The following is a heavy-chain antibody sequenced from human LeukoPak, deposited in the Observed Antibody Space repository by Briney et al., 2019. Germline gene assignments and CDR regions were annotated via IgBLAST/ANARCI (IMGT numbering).Heavy chain of an antibody. J-gene: IGHJ4*02. CDR3: AKGAVEYYDILTGYHPLDY. CDR2: IGRYGVTT. D-gene: IGHD3-9*01. V-gene: IGHV3-48*03. Sequence: GGSLRLSCAASGFTLSTYEMNWVRQATGKGLEWVAYIGRYGVTTYYADSVKGRFTISGDNAKNSLYLQMNSLRAEDTAVYYCAKGAVEYYDILTGYHPLDYWGQGTLVTVSS. CDR1: GFTLSTYE.